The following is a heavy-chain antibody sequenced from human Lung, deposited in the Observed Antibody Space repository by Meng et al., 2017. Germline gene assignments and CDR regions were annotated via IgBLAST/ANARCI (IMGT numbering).Heavy chain of an antibody. Sequence: QGQLQESGPGLVKPSGTLSLTCAVSGGSISSNNWWSWVRQTPGRGLEWIGEVYHSGSTNYNPSLKSRVIISVNNSKNQFSLKLTSVTAADTAVYYCARDDSGYADFDSWGQGTLVTVSS. D-gene: IGHD3-22*01. CDR3: ARDDSGYADFDS. J-gene: IGHJ4*02. CDR2: VYHSGST. CDR1: GGSISSNNW. V-gene: IGHV4-4*02.